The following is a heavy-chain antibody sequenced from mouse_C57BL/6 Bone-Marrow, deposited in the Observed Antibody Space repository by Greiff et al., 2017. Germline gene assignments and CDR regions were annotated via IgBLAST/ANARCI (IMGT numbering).Heavy chain of an antibody. J-gene: IGHJ1*03. CDR3: ARIYYYGSSHWYFDV. CDR1: GYTFTSYG. V-gene: IGHV1-81*01. Sequence: QVHVKQSGAELARPGASVKLSCKASGYTFTSYGISWVKQRTGQGLEWIGEIYPRSGNTYYNEKFKGKATLTADKSSSTAYMELRSLTSEDSAVYFCARIYYYGSSHWYFDVWGTGTTVTVSS. CDR2: IYPRSGNT. D-gene: IGHD1-1*01.